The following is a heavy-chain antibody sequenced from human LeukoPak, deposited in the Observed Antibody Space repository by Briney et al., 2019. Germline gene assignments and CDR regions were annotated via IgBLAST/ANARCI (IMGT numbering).Heavy chain of an antibody. CDR1: GASIRSYY. Sequence: SETLSLTCTVSGASIRSYYWSWIRQSPGKGLEWIGSIFHSGKTYYNLSLKSRVTISVDTSKNQFSLKLSSVTAADTAVYYCARGDIPDFWGQGTLVTVSS. D-gene: IGHD2-15*01. V-gene: IGHV4-38-2*02. J-gene: IGHJ1*01. CDR2: IFHSGKT. CDR3: ARGDIPDF.